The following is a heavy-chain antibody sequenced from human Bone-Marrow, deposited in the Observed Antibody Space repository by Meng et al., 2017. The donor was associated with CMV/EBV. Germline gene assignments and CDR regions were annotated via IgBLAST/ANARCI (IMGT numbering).Heavy chain of an antibody. J-gene: IGHJ6*02. CDR2: INPSGGST. CDR3: ARVGQGCSSTSCYTNYYYGMDV. Sequence: AALMLIFQAPRYTFTSHYMHWVRQAPGQGLEWMGIINPSGGSTSYAQKFQGRVTMTRDTSTSTVYMELSSLRSEDTAVYYCARVGQGCSSTSCYTNYYYGMDVWGQGTTVTVSS. V-gene: IGHV1-46*01. D-gene: IGHD2-2*02. CDR1: RYTFTSHY.